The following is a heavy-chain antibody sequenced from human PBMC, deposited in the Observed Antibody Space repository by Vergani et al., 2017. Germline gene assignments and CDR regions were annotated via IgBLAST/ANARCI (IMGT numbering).Heavy chain of an antibody. D-gene: IGHD6-19*01. CDR2: IYYSGST. CDR3: ARHSTVEWLVKLGWIDP. CDR1: GASIRSSNYY. Sequence: QLQLQESGPGLVKPSATLSLTCSVSGASIRSSNYYWGWIRQPPGKGLEWIGSIYYSGSTYYNPSLKSRVTISVDTSKNQVSLKLSSVTAADTAVYFCARHSTVEWLVKLGWIDPGGQGILVTVSS. J-gene: IGHJ5*02. V-gene: IGHV4-39*01.